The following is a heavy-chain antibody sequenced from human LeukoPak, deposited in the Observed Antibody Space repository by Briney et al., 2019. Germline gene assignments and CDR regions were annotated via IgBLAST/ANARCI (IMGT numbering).Heavy chain of an antibody. D-gene: IGHD6-13*01. V-gene: IGHV1-18*01. J-gene: IGHJ4*02. Sequence: GASVKVSCKASGYTFTSYGFSRVRQAPGQGLEWMGWISAYNGNTHYAQKLQGRVTMTTDTSTSTAYMELRSLRSDDTAVYYCARVVRERAAGIFDYWGQGTLVTVSS. CDR2: ISAYNGNT. CDR3: ARVVRERAAGIFDY. CDR1: GYTFTSYG.